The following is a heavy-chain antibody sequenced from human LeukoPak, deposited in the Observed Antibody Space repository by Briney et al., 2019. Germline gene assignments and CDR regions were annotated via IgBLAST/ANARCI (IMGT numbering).Heavy chain of an antibody. Sequence: SETLSLTCTVSGGSISSYYWSWIRQPPGKGLEWIGYIYYSGSTNYNPSLKSRVTISVDTSKNQFSLKLSSVTAADTAVYHCARDERRDGYVNAFDIWGQGTMVTVSS. J-gene: IGHJ3*02. V-gene: IGHV4-59*01. CDR2: IYYSGST. CDR3: ARDERRDGYVNAFDI. D-gene: IGHD5-24*01. CDR1: GGSISSYY.